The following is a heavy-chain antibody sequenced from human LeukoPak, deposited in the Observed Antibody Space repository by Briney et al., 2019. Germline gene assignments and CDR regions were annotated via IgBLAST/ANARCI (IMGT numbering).Heavy chain of an antibody. CDR1: GFTFSSCW. V-gene: IGHV3-7*01. Sequence: GSLRLSCAASGFTFSSCWMNWVRQAPGKGLEWVANIKQDGTEKHFVDSVKGRFTISRDNAKNSLYLQMNSLRAEDTAVYYCAELGITMIGGVWGKGTTVTISS. J-gene: IGHJ6*04. CDR2: IKQDGTEK. D-gene: IGHD3-10*02. CDR3: AELGITMIGGV.